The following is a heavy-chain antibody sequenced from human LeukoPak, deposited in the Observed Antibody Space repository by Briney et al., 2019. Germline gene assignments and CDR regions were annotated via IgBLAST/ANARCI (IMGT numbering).Heavy chain of an antibody. V-gene: IGHV4-39*01. Sequence: SETLSLTCTVSGGSISSSSYYWGWLRQPPGKGLEWTGSIYYSGSTYYNPSLKSRVTISVDTSKNQFSLKLSSVTAADTAVYYCARPRNVRTIFMGGSEFDPWGQGTLVTVSS. J-gene: IGHJ5*02. CDR1: GGSISSSSYY. CDR3: ARPRNVRTIFMGGSEFDP. D-gene: IGHD3-3*01. CDR2: IYYSGST.